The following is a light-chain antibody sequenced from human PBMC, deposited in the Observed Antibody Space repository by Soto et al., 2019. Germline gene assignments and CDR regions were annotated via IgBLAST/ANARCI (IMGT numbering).Light chain of an antibody. J-gene: IGLJ1*01. CDR1: SSNIGAGYD. Sequence: QSVLTHPPSVSGAPGQRVTISCTGSSSNIGAGYDVHWYQQLPGTAPKLLIYGSSNRPSGVPDRFSGAKSGTSASLAITGLQAEHEADYYCQSYDSSLSAYVFGTGTKVTVL. CDR3: QSYDSSLSAYV. V-gene: IGLV1-40*01. CDR2: GSS.